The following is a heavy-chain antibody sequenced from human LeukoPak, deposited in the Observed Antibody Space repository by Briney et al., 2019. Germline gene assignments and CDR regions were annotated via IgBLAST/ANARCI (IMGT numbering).Heavy chain of an antibody. V-gene: IGHV4-59*08. D-gene: IGHD1-26*01. J-gene: IGHJ4*02. CDR3: ARHRDSGSYDFDY. Sequence: SETLSLTCTVSGGSISSYYWSWIRQPPGKGRDWIGYIYYIGSTNYNPSLKNRVTISVDRSKNQFSLKLSSVTDADTAVYYCARHRDSGSYDFDYWGQGTLVTVSS. CDR2: IYYIGST. CDR1: GGSISSYY.